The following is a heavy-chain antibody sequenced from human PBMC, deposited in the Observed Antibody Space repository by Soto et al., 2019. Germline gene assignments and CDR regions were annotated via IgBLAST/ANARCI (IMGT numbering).Heavy chain of an antibody. V-gene: IGHV3-30-3*01. CDR2: ISYDGSNK. CDR3: AREGHDSSNYVPRGYYYGMDV. CDR1: GVTFISYA. D-gene: IGHD4-4*01. Sequence: PGRSQRLFYAASGVTFISYAMHRVRHAPGKGLEWVAVISYDGSNKYYADSVKGRFTISRDNSKNTLYLQMNSLRAEDTAVYYFAREGHDSSNYVPRGYYYGMDVWGQGTTVTVSS. J-gene: IGHJ6*02.